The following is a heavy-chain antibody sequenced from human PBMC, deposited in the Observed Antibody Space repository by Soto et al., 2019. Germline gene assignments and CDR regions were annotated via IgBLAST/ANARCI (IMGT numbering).Heavy chain of an antibody. D-gene: IGHD6-13*01. J-gene: IGHJ6*04. Sequence: EVQVVESGGGLVQPGGSLRLSCVASGFTSSNYWMNWVRQAPGKGLEWVAYIKQDGSEKNYVDSVKGRFTISRDNAKNSLYLQMNSLRAEDTAVYYCAGSTSSWGVWGKGTTVTVSS. CDR1: GFTSSNYW. CDR2: IKQDGSEK. CDR3: AGSTSSWGV. V-gene: IGHV3-7*01.